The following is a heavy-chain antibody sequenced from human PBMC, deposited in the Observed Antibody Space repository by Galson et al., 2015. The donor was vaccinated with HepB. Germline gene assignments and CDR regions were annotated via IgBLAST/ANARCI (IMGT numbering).Heavy chain of an antibody. Sequence: SETLSLTCAVSGGSISSSNWWSWVRQPPGKGLEWIGEIYHSGSTNYNPSLKSRVTISVDKSKNQFSLKLSSVTAADTAVYYCARVRRGGSYYSPQFDPWGQGTLVTVSS. CDR3: ARVRRGGSYYSPQFDP. CDR1: GGSISSSNW. CDR2: IYHSGST. D-gene: IGHD1-26*01. J-gene: IGHJ5*02. V-gene: IGHV4-4*02.